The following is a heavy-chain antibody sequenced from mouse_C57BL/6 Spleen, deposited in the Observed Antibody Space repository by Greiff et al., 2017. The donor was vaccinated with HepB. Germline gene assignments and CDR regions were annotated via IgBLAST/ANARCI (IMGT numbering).Heavy chain of an antibody. CDR1: GYTFTDYN. D-gene: IGHD2-2*01. V-gene: IGHV1-22*01. Sequence: VQLKQSGPELVKPGASVKMSCKASGYTFTDYNMHWVKQSHGKSLEWIGYINPNNGGTSYNQKFKGKATLTVNKSSSTAYMELRSLTSEDSAVYYCARAYYGYDGAMDYWGQGTSVTVSS. CDR2: INPNNGGT. CDR3: ARAYYGYDGAMDY. J-gene: IGHJ4*01.